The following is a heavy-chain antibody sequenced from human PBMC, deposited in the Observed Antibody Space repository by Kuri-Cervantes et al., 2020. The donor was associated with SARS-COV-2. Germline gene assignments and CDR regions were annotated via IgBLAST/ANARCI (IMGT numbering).Heavy chain of an antibody. Sequence: GESLKISCAGSQFMFSSFVMNWVRQAPGKGLEWVASMSGAGVPYYAESVRGRFTISRDNPNNRVYLRMDSLTAEDTAVYFCASRPPYSSSASFDYWGQGTLVTVYS. V-gene: IGHV3-23*01. CDR3: ASRPPYSSSASFDY. CDR1: QFMFSSFV. CDR2: MSGAGVP. D-gene: IGHD6-6*01. J-gene: IGHJ4*02.